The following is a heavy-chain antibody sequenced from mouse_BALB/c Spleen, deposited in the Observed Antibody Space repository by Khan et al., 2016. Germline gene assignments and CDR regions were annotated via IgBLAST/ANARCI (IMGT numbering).Heavy chain of an antibody. J-gene: IGHJ4*01. V-gene: IGHV10-1*02. CDR3: VRHDRYAPYAMVY. Sequence: EVRRQESGGGLVQPKGSLKLSCAASGFTFNTYAMNWVRQAPGKGLEWVASIRSKSNNYATYYADSVKDRFTISRDASQSMLYLQMNNLKTEDTAKYYCVRHDRYAPYAMVYWGQGTSVTVSS. D-gene: IGHD2-14*01. CDR2: IRSKSNNYAT. CDR1: GFTFNTYA.